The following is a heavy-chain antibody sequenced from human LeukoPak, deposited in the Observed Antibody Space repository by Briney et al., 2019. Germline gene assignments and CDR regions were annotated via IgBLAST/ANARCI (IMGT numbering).Heavy chain of an antibody. CDR2: ISYDGSNK. V-gene: IGHV3-30*04. D-gene: IGHD1-26*01. Sequence: GGSLRLSCAASGFTFSSYAMHWVRQAPGKGLEWVAVISYDGSNKYYADSVKGRFTISRDNSKNTLYLQMNSLRAEDTAVYYCAKPIAKYSGSYHDAFDIWGQGTMATVSS. J-gene: IGHJ3*02. CDR3: AKPIAKYSGSYHDAFDI. CDR1: GFTFSSYA.